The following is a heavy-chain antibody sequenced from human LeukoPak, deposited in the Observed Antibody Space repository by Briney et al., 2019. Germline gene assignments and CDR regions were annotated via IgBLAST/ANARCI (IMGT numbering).Heavy chain of an antibody. CDR1: GFSFRSFW. CDR2: INSDGSST. D-gene: IGHD6-19*01. Sequence: PGESLRLSCVVSGFSFRSFWMHWVRQPPGKGLVWVSRINSDGSSTSYADSVKGRFTISRDNAKNTLNLQMNSLRAEDTAVYYCASSGWYRGAFDIWGHGTMVTVSS. CDR3: ASSGWYRGAFDI. J-gene: IGHJ3*02. V-gene: IGHV3-74*01.